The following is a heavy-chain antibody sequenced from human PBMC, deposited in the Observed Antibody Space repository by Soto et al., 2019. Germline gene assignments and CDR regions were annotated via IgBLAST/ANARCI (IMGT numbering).Heavy chain of an antibody. V-gene: IGHV4-34*01. Sequence: QVRLQQRGAGLLKPSETLSLTCAVYGASFTGYYWTWLRQSPGKGLEWIGEVSHSGTAKYNPSLKSRVTISLDTSKIQFSLELTSVTAADTAVYYCARYGGTAIWYFDIWGRGTSVSVSS. J-gene: IGHJ2*01. CDR2: VSHSGTA. D-gene: IGHD2-15*01. CDR3: ARYGGTAIWYFDI. CDR1: GASFTGYY.